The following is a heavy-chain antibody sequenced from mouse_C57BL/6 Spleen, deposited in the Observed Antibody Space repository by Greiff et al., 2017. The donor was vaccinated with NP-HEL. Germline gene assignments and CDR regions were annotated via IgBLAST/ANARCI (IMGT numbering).Heavy chain of an antibody. CDR1: GYTFTDYY. CDR3: ARWGTTVVATEYYFDY. CDR2: INPNNGGT. J-gene: IGHJ2*01. D-gene: IGHD1-1*01. V-gene: IGHV1-26*01. Sequence: VQLQQSGPELVKPGASVKISCKASGYTFTDYYMNWVKQSHGKSLEWIGDINPNNGGTSYNQKFKGKATLTVDKSSSTAYMELRSLTSEDSAVYYCARWGTTVVATEYYFDYWGQGTTLTVSS.